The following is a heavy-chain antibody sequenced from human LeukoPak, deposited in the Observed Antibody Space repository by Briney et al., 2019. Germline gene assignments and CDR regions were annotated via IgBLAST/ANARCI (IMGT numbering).Heavy chain of an antibody. CDR1: GRSISRCLYY. CDR2: IYYSGRS. CDR3: ARHASVDGNWPRPLDY. J-gene: IGHJ4*02. Sequence: SEPLSLTCTLSGRSISRCLYYWGSIRQPPGEGLEWMGNIYYSGRSYYNPPLKTRVTISVDPSKNQFSLPLPSVTAADTAVYYCARHASVDGNWPRPLDYWGQGSLVTVSS. D-gene: IGHD6-19*01. V-gene: IGHV4-39*01.